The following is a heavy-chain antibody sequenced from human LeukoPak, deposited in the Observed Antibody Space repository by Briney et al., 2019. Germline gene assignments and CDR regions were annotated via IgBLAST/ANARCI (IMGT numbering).Heavy chain of an antibody. CDR1: GRSFSGYY. Sequence: PSETLSLTCAVYGRSFSGYYWSWIRQPPGKGLEWIGEINHSGSTNYNPSLKSRVTISVDTSKNQFSLKLSSVTAADTAVYYCARLRKRYYGSGSYYPLDGPFDYWGQGTLVTVSS. CDR2: INHSGST. D-gene: IGHD3-10*01. V-gene: IGHV4-34*01. CDR3: ARLRKRYYGSGSYYPLDGPFDY. J-gene: IGHJ4*02.